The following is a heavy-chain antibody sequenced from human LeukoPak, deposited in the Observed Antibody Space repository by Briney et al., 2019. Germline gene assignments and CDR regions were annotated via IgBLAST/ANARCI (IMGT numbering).Heavy chain of an antibody. CDR2: INWNGGST. CDR1: GFTFDDYG. CDR3: ARDYCSSTSCYFFDY. Sequence: GGSVRLSCAASGFTFDDYGMSWVRQAPGKGLEWVSGINWNGGSTGYADSVKGRFTISRDNAKNSLYLQMNSLRAEDTALYYCARDYCSSTSCYFFDYWGQGTLVTVSS. D-gene: IGHD2-2*01. V-gene: IGHV3-20*04. J-gene: IGHJ4*02.